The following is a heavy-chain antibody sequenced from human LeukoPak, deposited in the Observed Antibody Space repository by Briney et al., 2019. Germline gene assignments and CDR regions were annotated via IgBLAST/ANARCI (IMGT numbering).Heavy chain of an antibody. Sequence: PGRSLRLSCAASGFTFSSYGMHWVRQAPGKGREWVAVIWYDGSNKYYADSVKGRFTISRDNSKNTLYLHMNSLRAEDTAVYYCARGRIAVAGPGSYFDYWGQGTLVTVSS. J-gene: IGHJ4*02. CDR1: GFTFSSYG. D-gene: IGHD6-19*01. CDR3: ARGRIAVAGPGSYFDY. CDR2: IWYDGSNK. V-gene: IGHV3-33*01.